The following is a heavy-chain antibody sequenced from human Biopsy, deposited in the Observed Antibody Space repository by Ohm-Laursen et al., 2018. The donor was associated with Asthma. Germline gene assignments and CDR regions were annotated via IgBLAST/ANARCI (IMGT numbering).Heavy chain of an antibody. CDR1: GFNLHNYG. Sequence: SLRLSCSASGFNLHNYGMNWVRRAPGKGLEWVAQILFDGRKINYPDSVKGRFTISRDNSKNMVYLQMNSLRPEDTAVYYCARTFHFWSPYHAEHYQLWGQGTLVTVPS. CDR2: ILFDGRKI. J-gene: IGHJ1*01. CDR3: ARTFHFWSPYHAEHYQL. V-gene: IGHV3-30*03. D-gene: IGHD3-3*02.